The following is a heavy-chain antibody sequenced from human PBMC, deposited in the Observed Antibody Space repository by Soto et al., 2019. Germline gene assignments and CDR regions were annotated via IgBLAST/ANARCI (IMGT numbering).Heavy chain of an antibody. V-gene: IGHV1-2*04. D-gene: IGHD2-2*01. J-gene: IGHJ6*03. CDR1: GYTFTGYY. Sequence: ASVKVSCKASGYTFTGYYMHWVRLAPGQGLEWMGWINPNSGGKNYAQKFQGWVTMTRDTSISTAYMELSRLRSDDTAVYYCARGSPIVVVPAAISPSMDVWGKGTTVTVSS. CDR2: INPNSGGK. CDR3: ARGSPIVVVPAAISPSMDV.